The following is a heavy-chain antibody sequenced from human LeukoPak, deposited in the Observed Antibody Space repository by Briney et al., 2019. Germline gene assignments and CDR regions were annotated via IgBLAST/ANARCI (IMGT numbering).Heavy chain of an antibody. CDR3: ASYYASGVSAYDYFGMDV. J-gene: IGHJ6*04. D-gene: IGHD3-10*01. V-gene: IGHV4-38-2*01. CDR2: MYHNRGA. CDR1: GYSISSGYY. Sequence: SETLSLTCAVSGYSISSGYYWGWIRQPPGKGLEWIGSMYHNRGAYYNPSLKSRVTISMDTSKNQFSLRLSSVTAADTAVYYCASYYASGVSAYDYFGMDVWGKGTTVTVSS.